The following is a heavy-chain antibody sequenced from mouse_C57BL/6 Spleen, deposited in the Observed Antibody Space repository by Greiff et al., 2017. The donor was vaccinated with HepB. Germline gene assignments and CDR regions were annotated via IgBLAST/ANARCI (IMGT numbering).Heavy chain of an antibody. CDR1: GYAFSSSW. V-gene: IGHV1-82*01. D-gene: IGHD1-1*01. Sequence: VQLQQSGPELVKPGASVKISCKASGYAFSSSWMNWVKQRPGKGLEWIGRIYPGDGDTNYNGKFKGKATLTADKSSSTAYMQLSSLTSEDSAVYFCARDPYYYGSSPYAMDYWGQGTSVTVSS. CDR3: ARDPYYYGSSPYAMDY. CDR2: IYPGDGDT. J-gene: IGHJ4*01.